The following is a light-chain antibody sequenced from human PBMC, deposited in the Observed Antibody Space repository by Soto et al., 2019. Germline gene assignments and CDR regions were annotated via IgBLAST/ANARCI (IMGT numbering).Light chain of an antibody. Sequence: DIQMTQSPSSLSASVGDRVTITCRASQSISNYLNWYQQKPGKAPKLLIYDASSLQSGVPSRFSGSGSATDFTLTISSLQSEDFASYYCQQSYTTPITFGRGTRLEIK. V-gene: IGKV1-39*01. CDR1: QSISNY. J-gene: IGKJ5*01. CDR2: DAS. CDR3: QQSYTTPIT.